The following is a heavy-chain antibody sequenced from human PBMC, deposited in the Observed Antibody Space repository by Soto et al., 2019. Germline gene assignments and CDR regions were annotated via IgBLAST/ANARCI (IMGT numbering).Heavy chain of an antibody. CDR2: IYYSGST. Sequence: SETLSLTCTVSGGSISSGGYYWSWIRQHPGKGLEWIGYIYYSGSTYYNPSLKSRVTISVDTSKNQFSLKLSSVTAADTAVYYCARASPGTFPQYYYYGMDVWGQGTTVTVSS. CDR3: ARASPGTFPQYYYYGMDV. D-gene: IGHD1-1*01. CDR1: GGSISSGGYY. J-gene: IGHJ6*02. V-gene: IGHV4-31*03.